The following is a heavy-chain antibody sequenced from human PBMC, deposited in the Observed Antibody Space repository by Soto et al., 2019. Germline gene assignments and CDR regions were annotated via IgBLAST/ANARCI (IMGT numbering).Heavy chain of an antibody. CDR2: MSPGSRYP. J-gene: IGHJ5*02. CDR3: VRGGGGGLFDP. D-gene: IGHD2-15*01. Sequence: QVQLVESGGGLVPPGGSLRLSCAGSGFTFGDSYMSWIRQAPGKGLEWLSYMSPGSRYPAYADSVKGRFTISRDNAKRSLYLQMMSLTAEDTAIYYCVRGGGGGLFDPWGQGTMGTVSS. V-gene: IGHV3-11*06. CDR1: GFTFGDSY.